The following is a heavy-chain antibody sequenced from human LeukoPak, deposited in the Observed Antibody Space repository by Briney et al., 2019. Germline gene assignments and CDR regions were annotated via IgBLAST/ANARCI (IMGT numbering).Heavy chain of an antibody. J-gene: IGHJ4*02. V-gene: IGHV1-8*02. CDR2: MNPNSGNT. Sequence: GASVKVSCKASGYTFTSYDINWVRQATGQGLEWMGWMNPNSGNTGYAQKFQGRVTMTRNTSISTAYMELSSLRSEDTAVYYCARTLTMVRGVITSPLGYWGQGTLVTVSS. CDR3: ARTLTMVRGVITSPLGY. CDR1: GYTFTSYD. D-gene: IGHD3-10*01.